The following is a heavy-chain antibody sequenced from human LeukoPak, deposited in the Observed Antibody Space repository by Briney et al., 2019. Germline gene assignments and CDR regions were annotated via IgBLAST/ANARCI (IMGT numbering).Heavy chain of an antibody. D-gene: IGHD6-6*01. V-gene: IGHV3-66*02. Sequence: PGGSLRLSCAASGFTFSSYAMNWVRQDPGKGLEWVSVIYSGGSTYYADSVKGRFTISRDNSKNTLYLQMNSLRTEDTAVYYCARALAARQDYWGQGTLVTVSS. CDR2: IYSGGST. CDR3: ARALAARQDY. CDR1: GFTFSSYA. J-gene: IGHJ4*02.